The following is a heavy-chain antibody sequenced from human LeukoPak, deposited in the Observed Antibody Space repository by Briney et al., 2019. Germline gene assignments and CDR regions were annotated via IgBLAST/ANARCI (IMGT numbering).Heavy chain of an antibody. CDR1: GFTFSSYA. J-gene: IGHJ4*02. CDR3: TDVAPH. V-gene: IGHV3-7*01. CDR2: IKQDGSEK. Sequence: PGGSLRLSCAASGFTFSSYAMSWVRQAPGKGLEWVANIKQDGSEKYYVDSVKGRFTISRDNAKNSLYLQMNSLRAEDTAVYYCTDVAPHWGQGTLVTVSS. D-gene: IGHD5-24*01.